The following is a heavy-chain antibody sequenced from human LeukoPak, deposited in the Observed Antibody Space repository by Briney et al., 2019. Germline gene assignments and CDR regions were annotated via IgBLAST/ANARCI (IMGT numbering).Heavy chain of an antibody. Sequence: SETLSLTCTVSGGSISSYYWSWIRQPPGKGLEWIGYIYYSGSTNYNPSLKSRVTISVDTSKNQFSLKLSSVTAADTAVYYCASSYSSGWYHPIWGQGTLVTVSS. D-gene: IGHD6-19*01. J-gene: IGHJ4*02. CDR2: IYYSGST. V-gene: IGHV4-59*01. CDR1: GGSISSYY. CDR3: ASSYSSGWYHPI.